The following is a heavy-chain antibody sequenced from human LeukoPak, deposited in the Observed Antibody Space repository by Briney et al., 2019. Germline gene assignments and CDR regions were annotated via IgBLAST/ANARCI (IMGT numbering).Heavy chain of an antibody. D-gene: IGHD6-19*01. CDR1: GGSFSGYY. Sequence: SETLSLTCAVYGGSFSGYYWSWIRQPPGKGLEWIGEINHSGSTNYNPSLKSRVTISVDTSKNQFSLKLSSVTAADTAVYYCARVVVAGTKYYYYYYGMDVWGQGTTVTVSS. V-gene: IGHV4-34*01. CDR2: INHSGST. J-gene: IGHJ6*02. CDR3: ARVVVAGTKYYYYYYGMDV.